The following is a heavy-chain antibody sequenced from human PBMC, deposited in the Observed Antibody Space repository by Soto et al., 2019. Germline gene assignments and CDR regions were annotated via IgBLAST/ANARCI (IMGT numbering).Heavy chain of an antibody. J-gene: IGHJ5*02. Sequence: QVQLQESGPGLVKPSETLSLTCTVPGGSISSYCWSWIRQPPGKGLEWIGYIDYSGSTSYNPSLKSRVTISLDTSKNQFSLRLSSVTAADTAVYHCARGGDSTGWYNWFDPWGQGTLVTVSS. CDR3: ARGGDSTGWYNWFDP. CDR2: IDYSGST. CDR1: GGSISSYC. V-gene: IGHV4-59*01. D-gene: IGHD6-19*01.